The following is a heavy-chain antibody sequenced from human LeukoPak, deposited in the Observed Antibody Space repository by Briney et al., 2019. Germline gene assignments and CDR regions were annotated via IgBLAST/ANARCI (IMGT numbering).Heavy chain of an antibody. CDR2: ISSSGSTI. CDR3: ARGPLAVAGHYFDY. Sequence: GGSLRLSCAASGFTFSSYEMNWVRQAPGKGVEWVSYISSSGSTIYYADSVKGRFTISRDNAKNSLYLQMNSLRAEDTAVYYCARGPLAVAGHYFDYWGQGTLVTVSS. D-gene: IGHD6-19*01. CDR1: GFTFSSYE. V-gene: IGHV3-48*03. J-gene: IGHJ4*02.